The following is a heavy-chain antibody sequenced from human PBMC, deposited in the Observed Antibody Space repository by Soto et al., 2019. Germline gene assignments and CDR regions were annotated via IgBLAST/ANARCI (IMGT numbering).Heavy chain of an antibody. J-gene: IGHJ4*02. Sequence: ESGGGVVQPGRSLRLSCAASGFTFRSYGMHWVRQAPGKGLEWVAVIWYDGSKKYYSDSVKGRFTISRDNSKNTLYLQMNSLRAEDTAVYYCVRDPSVTYYYFDYWGQGTLVTVSS. CDR2: IWYDGSKK. CDR1: GFTFRSYG. D-gene: IGHD2-21*01. CDR3: VRDPSVTYYYFDY. V-gene: IGHV3-33*01.